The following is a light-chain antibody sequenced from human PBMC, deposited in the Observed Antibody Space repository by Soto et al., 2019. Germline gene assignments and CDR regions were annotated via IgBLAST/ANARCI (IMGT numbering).Light chain of an antibody. J-gene: IGLJ3*02. V-gene: IGLV2-11*01. CDR1: SRDVGAYNY. CDR3: CSHAGGYTWV. Sequence: QSVLSQPRSMSESPGQSVTISCSGTSRDVGAYNYVSWFQHHPGKAPKLIIYDVTRRPSGVPDRFSGSKSGNTASLTISGLQTEDEADYYCCSHAGGYTWVFGGGTKVTLL. CDR2: DVT.